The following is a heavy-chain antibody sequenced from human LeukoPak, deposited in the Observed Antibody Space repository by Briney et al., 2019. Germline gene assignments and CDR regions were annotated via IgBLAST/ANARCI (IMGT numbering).Heavy chain of an antibody. J-gene: IGHJ4*02. CDR3: ARVLYDFWSGSSYYFDY. CDR1: GGSFSGYY. D-gene: IGHD3-3*01. CDR2: IIHSGST. V-gene: IGHV4-34*12. Sequence: SETLSFTCAAYGGSFSGYYWSGFRHPPGKGREWFGEIIHSGSTNYNQSLKSRVTISVDTSKNQFSLKLSSVTAADTAVYYCARVLYDFWSGSSYYFDYWGQGTLVTVSS.